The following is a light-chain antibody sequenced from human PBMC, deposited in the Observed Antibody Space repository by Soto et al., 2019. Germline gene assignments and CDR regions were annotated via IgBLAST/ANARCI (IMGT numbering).Light chain of an antibody. V-gene: IGLV2-8*01. J-gene: IGLJ2*01. Sequence: QSVLTQPPSASGSPGQSVTISCTGTSSDVGGYNYVSWYQQHPGKPPKLMIYEVSKRPSGVPDRFSGSKSGNTASLTVSGLQAEDEADYYCSSYAGSNIVVFGGGTKLTVL. CDR2: EVS. CDR1: SSDVGGYNY. CDR3: SSYAGSNIVV.